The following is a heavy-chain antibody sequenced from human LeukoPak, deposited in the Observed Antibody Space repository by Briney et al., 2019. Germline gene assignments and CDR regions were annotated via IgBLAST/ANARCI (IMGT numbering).Heavy chain of an antibody. V-gene: IGHV4-34*01. CDR3: ARVQKVYYYGSGSYPHFDY. D-gene: IGHD3-10*01. Sequence: TSETLSLTCAVYGGSFSGYYWSWIRQPPGKGLEWIGEINHSGSTNYNPSLKSRVTISVDTSKNQFSLKLNSVTAADTAVYYCARVQKVYYYGSGSYPHFDYWGQGTLVTVSS. CDR2: INHSGST. CDR1: GGSFSGYY. J-gene: IGHJ4*02.